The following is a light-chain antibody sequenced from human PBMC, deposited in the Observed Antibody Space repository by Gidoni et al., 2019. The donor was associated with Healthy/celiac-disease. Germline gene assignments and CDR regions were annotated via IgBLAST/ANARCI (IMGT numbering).Light chain of an antibody. CDR2: AAS. Sequence: DIHMTQSPSSLSAAVGDRVTSTCRPSQGISNYLGWYPQKSGKVPQLLIDAASTLQSGVQSRFSGSGSCTNVSLIISSLQPEDVSTYYCQMYNSALQTFXQXTKVEIK. CDR1: QGISNY. V-gene: IGKV1-27*01. CDR3: QMYNSALQT. J-gene: IGKJ1*01.